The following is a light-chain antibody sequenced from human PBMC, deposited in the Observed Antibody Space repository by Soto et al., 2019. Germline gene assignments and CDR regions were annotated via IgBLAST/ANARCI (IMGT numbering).Light chain of an antibody. CDR1: QSISTY. CDR2: DAS. CDR3: QQSYMDPIT. V-gene: IGKV1-39*01. J-gene: IGKJ5*01. Sequence: DIQMTQSPSSLSASVGNRVTITCRASQSISTYLNWYQKKPGKAPNLLIYDASRLQSGVPSRFSGSGGGTDFTLSISIVQPEDFATYFCQQSYMDPITFGQGTRLEIK.